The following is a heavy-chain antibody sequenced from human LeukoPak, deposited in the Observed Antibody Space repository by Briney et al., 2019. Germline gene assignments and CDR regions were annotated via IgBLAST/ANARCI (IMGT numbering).Heavy chain of an antibody. D-gene: IGHD4-17*01. CDR1: GGTFSSYA. J-gene: IGHJ6*03. Sequence: ASVKVSCKASGGTFSSYAISWVRQAPGQGLEWMGGIIPIFGTANYAQKFQGRVTITADKSTSTAYMELSSLRSEDTAVYYCARARYGDYGSYYYYYMDVWGKGTTVTVSS. CDR2: IIPIFGTA. CDR3: ARARYGDYGSYYYYYMDV. V-gene: IGHV1-69*06.